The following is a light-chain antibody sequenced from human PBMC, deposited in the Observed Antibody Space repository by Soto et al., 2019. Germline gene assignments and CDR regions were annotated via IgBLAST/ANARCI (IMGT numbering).Light chain of an antibody. Sequence: EIVMTQSPATLSVSQGERANLSCRASQSVSGSRVAWYHQKPGQDPRRLIYGEFNRVTGIQVRGSGSGSGTDFTLTSSRLEPEDLAVYYGQQYGNSTSTFGQGTKFDIK. J-gene: IGKJ1*01. CDR3: QQYGNSTST. CDR1: QSVSGSR. V-gene: IGKV3-20*01. CDR2: GEF.